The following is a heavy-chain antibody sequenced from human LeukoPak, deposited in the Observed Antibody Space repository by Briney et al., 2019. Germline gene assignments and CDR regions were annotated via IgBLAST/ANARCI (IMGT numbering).Heavy chain of an antibody. CDR1: GGSFSGYY. J-gene: IGHJ4*02. V-gene: IGHV4-34*01. CDR2: INHSGST. D-gene: IGHD5-24*01. Sequence: PSETLSLTCAVYGGSFSGYYWNWIRQPPGKGLEWIGEINHSGSTNYNPSLKSRVTISVDTSKNQFSLKLSSVTAADTAVYYCARGRWLRKKYYFDYWGQGTLVTVSS. CDR3: ARGRWLRKKYYFDY.